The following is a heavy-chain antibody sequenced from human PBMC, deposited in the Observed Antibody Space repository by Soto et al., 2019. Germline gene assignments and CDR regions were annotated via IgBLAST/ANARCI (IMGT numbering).Heavy chain of an antibody. V-gene: IGHV3-13*04. Sequence: EVQLVESGGDLVQPGGSLRLSCAASGFALSSYDMHWVLQATGKGLEWVSVIGTGLDTYYSDAVKGRFIISREDAKNSLYLQINSLRAGDTAVYYCARGNVFDLWGQGTMVTVSS. CDR2: IGTGLDT. CDR1: GFALSSYD. CDR3: ARGNVFDL. J-gene: IGHJ3*01.